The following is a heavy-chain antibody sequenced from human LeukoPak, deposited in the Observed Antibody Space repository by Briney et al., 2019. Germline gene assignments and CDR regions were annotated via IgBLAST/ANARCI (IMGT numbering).Heavy chain of an antibody. J-gene: IGHJ4*02. CDR2: IYPGDSDT. Sequence: GESLKISCKGSGYSFTSYWIGWVRQMPGKGLEWMGIIYPGDSDTRYSPSFQGKVTISADKSISTAYLQWSSLKASDTAMYYCARQKYSSGWYTYFDYWGQGTLVTVPS. V-gene: IGHV5-51*01. CDR1: GYSFTSYW. CDR3: ARQKYSSGWYTYFDY. D-gene: IGHD6-19*01.